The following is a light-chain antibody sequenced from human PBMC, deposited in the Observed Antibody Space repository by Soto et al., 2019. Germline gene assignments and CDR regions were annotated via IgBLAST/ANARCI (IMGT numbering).Light chain of an antibody. J-gene: IGLJ1*01. CDR1: SSDVGSYNL. V-gene: IGLV2-23*01. Sequence: QSVLTQPASVSGSPGQSITIPCTGTSSDVGSYNLVSWYQQHPGKAPKLMIYEGSKRPSGVSNRFSGSKSGNTASLTISGLQAEDEADYYCCSYAGSSTPSYVFGTGTKVTVL. CDR3: CSYAGSSTPSYV. CDR2: EGS.